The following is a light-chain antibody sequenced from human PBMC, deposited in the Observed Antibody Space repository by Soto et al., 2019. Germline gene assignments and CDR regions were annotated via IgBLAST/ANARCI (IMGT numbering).Light chain of an antibody. CDR3: QHDNSYSEA. J-gene: IGKJ1*01. V-gene: IGKV1-12*01. CDR2: TAS. CDR1: QSINSW. Sequence: DFQMTQSQSSVSVSVGDRVAVTCWASQSINSWLAWYQQKPGKAPKLLIYTASTLKSGVPSRFSGSGSGTEFTLTISSLQPEDFATYYCQHDNSYSEAFGQGTKLEIK.